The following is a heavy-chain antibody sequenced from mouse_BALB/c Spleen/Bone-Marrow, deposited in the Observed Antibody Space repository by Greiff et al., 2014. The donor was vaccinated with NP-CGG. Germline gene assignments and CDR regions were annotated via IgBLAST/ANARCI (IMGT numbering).Heavy chain of an antibody. CDR1: GFTFTDYY. J-gene: IGHJ3*01. D-gene: IGHD2-14*01. CDR2: IRNKANGYTT. Sequence: EVMLVESGGGLVQPGGSLRLSCATSGFTFTDYYMSWVRQPPGKALEWLGFIRNKANGYTTEYSASVKGRFTISRDNSQSILYLQMNTLRAEDSATYYCARDRRYDLAWFAYWGQGTLLTVSA. CDR3: ARDRRYDLAWFAY. V-gene: IGHV7-3*02.